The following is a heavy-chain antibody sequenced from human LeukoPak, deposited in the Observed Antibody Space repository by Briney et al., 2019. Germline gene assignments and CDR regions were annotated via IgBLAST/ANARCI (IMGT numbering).Heavy chain of an antibody. Sequence: PGGSLRLSCAASGFTFSDYYMSCIPQAPGKGLEGVSYIILSDANINYADSVKGRFSISRDNAENSLYLQMNSLRVDDTAVYYCARFGGSGWSLDYWGQGTLVTVSS. CDR1: GFTFSDYY. CDR3: ARFGGSGWSLDY. CDR2: IILSDANI. D-gene: IGHD6-19*01. V-gene: IGHV3-11*01. J-gene: IGHJ4*02.